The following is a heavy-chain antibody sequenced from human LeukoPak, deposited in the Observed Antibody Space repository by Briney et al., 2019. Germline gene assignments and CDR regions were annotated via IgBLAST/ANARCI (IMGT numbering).Heavy chain of an antibody. J-gene: IGHJ4*02. CDR3: TTPAKDFWSGSYYFDY. CDR2: IKSKTDGGTT. CDR1: GFTFSNAW. V-gene: IGHV3-15*01. Sequence: GGSLRLSCAASGFTFSNAWMSWVRQAPGKGLEWVGRIKSKTDGGTTDYAAPVKGRFTISRDDSKNTLYLQMNSLKTEDTAVYYCTTPAKDFWSGSYYFDYWGQGTLVTVSS. D-gene: IGHD3-3*01.